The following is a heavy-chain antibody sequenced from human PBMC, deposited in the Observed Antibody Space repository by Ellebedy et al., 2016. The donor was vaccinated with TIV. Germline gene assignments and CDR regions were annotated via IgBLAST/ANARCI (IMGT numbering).Heavy chain of an antibody. V-gene: IGHV4-39*07. CDR2: IYYSGST. D-gene: IGHD3-10*01. J-gene: IGHJ4*02. Sequence: SETLSLTXTVSAASITSSSYYCGWIRHPPGKGLEWIGSIYYSGSTYYNPSLKRRVTISVETSKNQFSLKLSYVTAADTAVYYWERDFGAHYYGTGPDYWGQGTLVTVSS. CDR1: AASITSSSYY. CDR3: ERDFGAHYYGTGPDY.